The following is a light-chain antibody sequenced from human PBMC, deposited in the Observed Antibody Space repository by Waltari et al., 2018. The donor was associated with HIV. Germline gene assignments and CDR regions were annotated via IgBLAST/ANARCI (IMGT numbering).Light chain of an antibody. Sequence: QSALTQPRSVSGSPGQSVTIPCTGTSGDIGDSDFVSWYQHYPGKAPRLILFDITKRSSGVPDRFPGSRSGKTASLTISGLQADDEADYFCSSKAGDYRYVFGIETTVTVL. CDR2: DIT. CDR1: SGDIGDSDF. CDR3: SSKAGDYRYV. J-gene: IGLJ1*01. V-gene: IGLV2-11*01.